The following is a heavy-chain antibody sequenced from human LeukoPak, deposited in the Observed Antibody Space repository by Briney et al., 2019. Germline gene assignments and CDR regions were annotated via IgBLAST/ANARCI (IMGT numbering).Heavy chain of an antibody. D-gene: IGHD3-3*01. CDR3: TRFLGGDNYPFDY. Sequence: SGGSLRLSCAASGFTFSGFAMHWVRQASGKGPEWVGRIRSKANSYAAAYAASVKGRFSISRDDSKNTAYLQMNSLKTEDTAVYYCTRFLGGDNYPFDYWGQGTLVTVSP. CDR1: GFTFSGFA. J-gene: IGHJ4*02. CDR2: IRSKANSYAA. V-gene: IGHV3-73*01.